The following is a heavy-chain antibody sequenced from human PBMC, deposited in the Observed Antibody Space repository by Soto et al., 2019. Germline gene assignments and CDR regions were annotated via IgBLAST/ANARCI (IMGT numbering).Heavy chain of an antibody. Sequence: QVQLVQSGAEVKKPGSSVKVSCKASGGTFSSYTISWVRQAPGQGLEWMGRIIPILGIATYAQKFQGRVTMTADQSTSTAYRELSSLRSEDTAVYYCARDSGYCTGGSCQIEGPMDSWGQGTLVTVSS. V-gene: IGHV1-69*08. CDR2: IIPILGIA. J-gene: IGHJ1*01. CDR3: ARDSGYCTGGSCQIEGPMDS. D-gene: IGHD2-15*01. CDR1: GGTFSSYT.